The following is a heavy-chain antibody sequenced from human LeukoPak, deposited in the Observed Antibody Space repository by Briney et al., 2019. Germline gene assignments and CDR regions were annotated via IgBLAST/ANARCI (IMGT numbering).Heavy chain of an antibody. CDR2: ISAYNGNT. J-gene: IGHJ5*02. D-gene: IGHD1-1*01. CDR3: ARDRVDGELDPEGFDP. V-gene: IGHV1-18*01. CDR1: GYTFTSYG. Sequence: GASVKVSCKASGYTFTSYGISWVRQAPGQGLEWMGWISAYNGNTNYAQKLQGRVTMTTDTSTSTAYMELGSLRSDDTAVYYCARDRVDGELDPEGFDPWGQGTLVTVSS.